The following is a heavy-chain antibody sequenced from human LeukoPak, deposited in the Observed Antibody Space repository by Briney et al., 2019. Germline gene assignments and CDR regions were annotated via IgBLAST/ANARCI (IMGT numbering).Heavy chain of an antibody. CDR3: ARMRGGSGSYYRGYYFDY. V-gene: IGHV4-39*07. CDR2: IYYSGSA. J-gene: IGHJ4*02. D-gene: IGHD3-10*01. Sequence: SETLSLTCTVSGGSISSSSYYWGWIRQPPGKGLEWIGSIYYSGSAYYNPSLKSRVTISEDTSKNQFSLKLSSVTAADTAMHYCARMRGGSGSYYRGYYFDYWGQGTLVTVSS. CDR1: GGSISSSSYY.